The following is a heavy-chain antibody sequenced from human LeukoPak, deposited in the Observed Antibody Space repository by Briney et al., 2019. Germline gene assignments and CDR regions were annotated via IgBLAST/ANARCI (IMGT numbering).Heavy chain of an antibody. CDR3: ARPYYGSADY. CDR1: GFTFSTYW. D-gene: IGHD3-10*01. CDR2: INEDGRAK. V-gene: IGHV3-7*03. J-gene: IGHJ4*02. Sequence: GGSLRLSCAASGFTFSTYWMSWVRQAPGKGLEWVANINEDGRAKYYVDSVMGRFTISRDNAKNSLYLQMNSLRAEGTAVYYCARPYYGSADYWGQGTLVTVSS.